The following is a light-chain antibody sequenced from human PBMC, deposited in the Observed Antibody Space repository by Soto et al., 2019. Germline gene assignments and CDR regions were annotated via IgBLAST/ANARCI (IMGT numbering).Light chain of an antibody. CDR2: GAS. CDR3: QQYSAWPPT. J-gene: IGKJ1*01. V-gene: IGKV3-15*01. CDR1: KSLYNN. Sequence: EIVMTQSPATLSVSPGERATLSCRASKSLYNNLARYEQKPGQAPRLLIYGASTRSTGIPARFSGSGSGTDFTRIVSSLQSEDFAVYYCQQYSAWPPTFVKGTKVEIK.